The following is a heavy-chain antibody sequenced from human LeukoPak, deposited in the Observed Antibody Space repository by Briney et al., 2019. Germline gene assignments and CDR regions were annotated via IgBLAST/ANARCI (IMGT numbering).Heavy chain of an antibody. D-gene: IGHD6-19*01. V-gene: IGHV3-48*03. J-gene: IGHJ4*02. CDR1: GFTFSVYG. Sequence: GGTLRLSCAASGFTFSVYGMSWVRQAPGKGLEWVSYISSSGSTIYYADSVKGRFTISRDNAKNSLYLQMNSLRAEDTAVYYCATSSGWYVYYFDYWGQGTLVTVSS. CDR2: ISSSGSTI. CDR3: ATSSGWYVYYFDY.